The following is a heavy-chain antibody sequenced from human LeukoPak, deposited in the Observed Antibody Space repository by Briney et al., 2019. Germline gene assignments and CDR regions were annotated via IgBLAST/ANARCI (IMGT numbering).Heavy chain of an antibody. D-gene: IGHD5-18*01. J-gene: IGHJ4*02. V-gene: IGHV5-51*01. CDR3: ARRKTANDY. Sequence: GESLQISCQGSGYSFTSYWIGWVRQLPGKGLEWMGIIDPADSDTRYSPSFQGQVTISADKSISTAYLQWSSLKASDSAIYYCARRKTANDYWGQGTLVTVSS. CDR2: IDPADSDT. CDR1: GYSFTSYW.